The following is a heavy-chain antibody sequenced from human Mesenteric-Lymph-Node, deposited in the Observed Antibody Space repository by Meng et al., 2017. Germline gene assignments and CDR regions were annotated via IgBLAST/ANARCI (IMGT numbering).Heavy chain of an antibody. D-gene: IGHD5-12*01. CDR3: ARHDGGYGDYFDH. CDR1: GYSISSSNW. CDR2: IYYSGRT. Sequence: VQLQESGPGLVKPSDTLSLTCAGSGYSISSSNWWGWIRQHPGKGLEWIGYIYYSGRTYYNPSLKSRVTMSVDTSKNQFSLKLSSVTATDTAVYYCARHDGGYGDYFDHWGQGTLVTVSS. J-gene: IGHJ4*02. V-gene: IGHV4-28*01.